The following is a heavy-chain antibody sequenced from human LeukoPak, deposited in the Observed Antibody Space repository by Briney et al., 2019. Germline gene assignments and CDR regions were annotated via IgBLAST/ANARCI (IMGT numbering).Heavy chain of an antibody. D-gene: IGHD3-3*02. J-gene: IGHJ5*02. CDR1: GFDFSTYA. Sequence: GGSLRLSCAASGFDFSTYAINWVRQAPGKGLEWVSSISTMSNYIFYADSVKGRFTISRDNSKNTLYLQMNSLRAEDTAVYYCAKASAFMGVLLGRSPKQDWFDPWGQGTLVTVSS. CDR2: ISTMSNYI. V-gene: IGHV3-23*01. CDR3: AKASAFMGVLLGRSPKQDWFDP.